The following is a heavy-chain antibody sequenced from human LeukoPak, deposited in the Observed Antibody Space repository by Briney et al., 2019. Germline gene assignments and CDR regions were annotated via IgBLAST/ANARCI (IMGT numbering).Heavy chain of an antibody. V-gene: IGHV3-53*01. D-gene: IGHD1-7*01. CDR1: GFGFGDYV. CDR2: IYSGGST. Sequence: GGSLRLSCAASGFGFGDYVMTWVRQAPGKGLEWVSVIYSGGSTYYADSVKGRFTISRDNSENTLYLQMNSLRAEDTAVYYCARVLNWNWAPYWGQGTLVTVSS. CDR3: ARVLNWNWAPY. J-gene: IGHJ4*02.